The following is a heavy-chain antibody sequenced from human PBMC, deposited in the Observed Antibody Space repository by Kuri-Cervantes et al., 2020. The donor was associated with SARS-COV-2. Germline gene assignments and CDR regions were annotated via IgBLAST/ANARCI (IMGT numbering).Heavy chain of an antibody. V-gene: IGHV3-30*03. CDR2: ISFDGRNT. D-gene: IGHD6-19*01. CDR3: ARDPWRADISGMKRPFDH. CDR1: GFTFSTYD. Sequence: GGSLRLSCAASGFTFSTYDMYWVRQAPGKGLEWVAIISFDGRNTKYADSMKGRFTISRDNSKNVVYLQINSLRLEDTAVYYCARDPWRADISGMKRPFDHWGQGTLVTVSS. J-gene: IGHJ4*02.